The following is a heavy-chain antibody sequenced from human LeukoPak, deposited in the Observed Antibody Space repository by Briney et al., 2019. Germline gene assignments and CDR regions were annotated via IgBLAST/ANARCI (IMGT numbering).Heavy chain of an antibody. Sequence: SETLSLTCTVSGGSISSYYWSWIRQPPGKGLEWIGYIYYSGSTNYNPSLKSRVTISVDTSKNQFSLKLSSVTAADTAVYYCAREWVAARRGLYYFDYWGQGTLVTVSS. CDR1: GGSISSYY. J-gene: IGHJ4*02. V-gene: IGHV4-59*01. CDR2: IYYSGST. CDR3: AREWVAARRGLYYFDY. D-gene: IGHD6-6*01.